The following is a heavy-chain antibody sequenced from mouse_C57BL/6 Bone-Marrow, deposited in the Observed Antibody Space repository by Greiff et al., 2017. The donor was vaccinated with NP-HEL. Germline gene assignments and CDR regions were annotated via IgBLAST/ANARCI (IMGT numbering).Heavy chain of an antibody. V-gene: IGHV5-6*01. Sequence: EVQRVESGGDLVKPGGSLKLSCAASGFTFSSYGMSWVRQTPDKRLEWVATISSGGSYTYYPDSVKGRFTISRDNAKNTLYLQMSSLKSEDTAMYYCARRVYPDYFDYWGQGTTLTVSS. CDR2: ISSGGSYT. J-gene: IGHJ2*01. CDR1: GFTFSSYG. CDR3: ARRVYPDYFDY.